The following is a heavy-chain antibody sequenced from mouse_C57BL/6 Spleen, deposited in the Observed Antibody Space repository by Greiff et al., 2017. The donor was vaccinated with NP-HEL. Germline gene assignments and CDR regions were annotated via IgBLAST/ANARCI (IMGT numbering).Heavy chain of an antibody. D-gene: IGHD1-1*01. Sequence: QVQLKESGAELVKPGASVKMSCKASGYTFTTYPIEWMKQNHGKSLEWIGNFHPYNDDTKYNEKFKGKATLTVEKSSSTVYLELSRLTSEDSAVYYCARRGDDGSSDYFDYWGQGTTLTVSS. V-gene: IGHV1-47*01. J-gene: IGHJ2*01. CDR2: FHPYNDDT. CDR1: GYTFTTYP. CDR3: ARRGDDGSSDYFDY.